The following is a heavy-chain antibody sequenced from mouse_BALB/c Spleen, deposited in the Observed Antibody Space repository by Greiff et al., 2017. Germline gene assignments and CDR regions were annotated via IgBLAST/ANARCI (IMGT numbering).Heavy chain of an antibody. CDR3: TIMMTSWFAY. J-gene: IGHJ3*01. CDR1: GYTFTSYY. CDR2: INPSNGGT. V-gene: IGHV1S81*02. Sequence: QVQLQQSGAELVKPGASVKLSCKASGYTFTSYYMHWVKQRPGQGLEWIGEINPSNGGTNFNEKFKSKATLTVDKSSSTAYMQLSSLTSEDSAVYYCTIMMTSWFAYWGQGTLVTVSA. D-gene: IGHD2-4*01.